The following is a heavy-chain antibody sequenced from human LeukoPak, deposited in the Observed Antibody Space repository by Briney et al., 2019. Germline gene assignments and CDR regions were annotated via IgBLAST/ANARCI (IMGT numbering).Heavy chain of an antibody. V-gene: IGHV4-59*01. D-gene: IGHD1-26*01. J-gene: IGHJ2*01. CDR2: VSYSGST. CDR1: GGSFSGYY. CDR3: ARSYYYFDL. Sequence: SETLSLTCAVYGGSFSGYYWSWVRQPPGKGLEWIGYVSYSGSTNYNPSLKSRVTISVDTSKNQFSLKLSSVTAADTAVFYCARSYYYFDLWGRGTLVTVSS.